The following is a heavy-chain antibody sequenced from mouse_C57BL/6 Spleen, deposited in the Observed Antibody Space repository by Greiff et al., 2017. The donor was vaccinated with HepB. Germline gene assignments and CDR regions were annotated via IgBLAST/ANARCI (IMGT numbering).Heavy chain of an antibody. CDR3: ARDQIYYYGSSHYYYAMDY. Sequence: QVQLQQSGAELVKPGASVKMSCKASGYTFTSYWITWVKQRPGQGLEWIGDIYPGSGSTNYNEKFKSKATLTVDTSSSTAYMQLSSLTSEDSAVYYCARDQIYYYGSSHYYYAMDYWGQGTSVTVSS. CDR2: IYPGSGST. CDR1: GYTFTSYW. J-gene: IGHJ4*01. V-gene: IGHV1-55*01. D-gene: IGHD1-1*01.